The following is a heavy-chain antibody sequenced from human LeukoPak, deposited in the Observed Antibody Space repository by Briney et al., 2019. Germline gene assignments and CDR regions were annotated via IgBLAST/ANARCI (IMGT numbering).Heavy chain of an antibody. D-gene: IGHD2-15*01. CDR1: GYTFTGYY. V-gene: IGHV1-2*02. Sequence: ASVKVSCKASGYTFTGYYMHWVRQAPGQGLEWMGWINPNSGGTNYAQKFQGRVTMTRDTSISTAYMELSRLRSDDTAVYYCARDPYCSGGSCYSVLMDVWGKGTTATISS. CDR3: ARDPYCSGGSCYSVLMDV. CDR2: INPNSGGT. J-gene: IGHJ6*03.